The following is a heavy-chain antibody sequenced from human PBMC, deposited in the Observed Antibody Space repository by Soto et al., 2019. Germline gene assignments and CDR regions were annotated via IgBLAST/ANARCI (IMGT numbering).Heavy chain of an antibody. V-gene: IGHV4-38-2*01. CDR2: IYHSGST. J-gene: IGHJ4*02. Sequence: SETLSLTCAVSGYSISTGFNWAWIRQPPGKGLEWIGSIYHSGSTYYNLSLKSRVTISSDASKNQISLKLSSVTAADTALYYCARGPLEWGQGTLVTVSS. CDR3: ARGPLE. CDR1: GYSISTGFN.